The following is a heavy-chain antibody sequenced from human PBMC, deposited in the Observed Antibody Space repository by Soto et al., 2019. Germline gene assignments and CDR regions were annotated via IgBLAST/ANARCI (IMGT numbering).Heavy chain of an antibody. CDR1: GGSVSSGNYY. D-gene: IGHD3-22*01. Sequence: SETLSLTCTVSGGSVSSGNYYWSWIRQPPWKGLEWIGYIYYSGSTNYNPSLKSRVTISVDTSKNQFSLKLSSVTAADTAVYYCARYYYYDSSGTHFDYWGEGTLVTVS. V-gene: IGHV4-61*01. J-gene: IGHJ4*02. CDR2: IYYSGST. CDR3: ARYYYYDSSGTHFDY.